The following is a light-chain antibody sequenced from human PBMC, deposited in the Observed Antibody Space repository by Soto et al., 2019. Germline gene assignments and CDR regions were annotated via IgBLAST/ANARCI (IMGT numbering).Light chain of an antibody. CDR2: GAS. CDR1: QSVSSD. CDR3: QQYKNWPRT. Sequence: IVMPQYNDTLSVSQGERATLSCRASQSVSSDLAWYHQKPGQAPRLLIYGASTRATGIPARFSGSGSGTEFTLTINSLQSEDFAVYYCQQYKNWPRTFGQGTKVDI. V-gene: IGKV3-15*01. J-gene: IGKJ1*01.